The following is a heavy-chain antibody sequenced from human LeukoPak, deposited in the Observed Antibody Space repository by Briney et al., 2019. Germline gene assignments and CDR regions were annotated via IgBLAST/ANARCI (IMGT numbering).Heavy chain of an antibody. V-gene: IGHV3-48*02. CDR3: ARRPYSDTSGRLSDV. CDR2: IGSSGSPT. CDR1: GFAFSSYN. Sequence: GWSLRLSCAASGFAFSSYNMNWVRQAPGKGLEWISYIGSSGSPTHYADSVGGRFTISRDNAKNSLYLQMNSLRDEDTAVYFCARRPYSDTSGRLSDVWGQGTTVTVSS. J-gene: IGHJ6*02. D-gene: IGHD3-22*01.